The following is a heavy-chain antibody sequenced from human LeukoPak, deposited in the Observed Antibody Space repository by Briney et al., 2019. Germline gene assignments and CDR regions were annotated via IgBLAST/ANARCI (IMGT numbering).Heavy chain of an antibody. J-gene: IGHJ6*02. CDR3: SREYFDWSRNYYYGMDV. CDR2: IWYDGSNK. Sequence: GGSLRLSCAASGFTFNNYGMHWVRQAPGKGLEWMALIWYDGSNKYYADSVKGRFTISKDNSKSTLYLQMNSLRAEDTAVYYCSREYFDWSRNYYYGMDVWGQGTTVTVSS. CDR1: GFTFNNYG. D-gene: IGHD3-9*01. V-gene: IGHV3-33*01.